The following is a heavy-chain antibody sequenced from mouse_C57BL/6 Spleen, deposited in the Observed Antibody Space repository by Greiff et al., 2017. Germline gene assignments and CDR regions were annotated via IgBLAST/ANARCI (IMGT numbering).Heavy chain of an antibody. CDR2: INYDGSST. J-gene: IGHJ2*01. Sequence: DVKLVESEGGLVQPGSSMKLSCTASGFTFSDYYMAWVRQVPEKGLEWVANINYDGSSTYYLDTLKSRFISSRDNAKNILYLQMGSLKSEDTATYYCARAGNWDYFDYWGQGTTLTVSS. V-gene: IGHV5-16*01. D-gene: IGHD4-1*01. CDR3: ARAGNWDYFDY. CDR1: GFTFSDYY.